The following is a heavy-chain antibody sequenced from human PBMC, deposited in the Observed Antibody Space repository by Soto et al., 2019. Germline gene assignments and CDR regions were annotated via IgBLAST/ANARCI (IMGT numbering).Heavy chain of an antibody. J-gene: IGHJ6*02. CDR1: GFTFSSYG. CDR2: ISYDGSNK. D-gene: IGHD3-10*01. Sequence: GGSLRLSCAASGFTFSSYGMHWVRQAPGKGLEWVAVISYDGSNKYYADSVKGRFTISRDNSKNTLYLQMNSLRAEDTAVYYCAKDSVLQIGAFYYYYYGMDVRGQGTTVTVSS. CDR3: AKDSVLQIGAFYYYYYGMDV. V-gene: IGHV3-30*18.